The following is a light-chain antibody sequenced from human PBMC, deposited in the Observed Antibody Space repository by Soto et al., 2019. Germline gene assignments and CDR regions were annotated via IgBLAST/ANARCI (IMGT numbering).Light chain of an antibody. V-gene: IGKV3-20*01. CDR2: GAS. CDR3: QHYGSSPPWT. Sequence: EIVLTQSPGTLSLSPGERATLSCRASQSVSSSYLAWYQQKPVQTPRLLISGASSRATGIPDRFSGSGSGTDVTLTISRLEPEDFAVDYCQHYGSSPPWTFGHGTKVEIK. J-gene: IGKJ1*01. CDR1: QSVSSSY.